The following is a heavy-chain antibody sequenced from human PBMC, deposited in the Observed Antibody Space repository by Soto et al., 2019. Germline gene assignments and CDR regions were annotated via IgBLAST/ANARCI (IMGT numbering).Heavy chain of an antibody. CDR3: VKGGTSVSSAGFDF. D-gene: IGHD3-22*01. J-gene: IGHJ4*02. CDR1: GFDFSLYS. Sequence: GGSLRLSCSASGFDFSLYSMQWVRHAPGKGLEFVSVIRNNGVSTYYADSVKGRFTISRDNSKNTLSLQMRSLRPEDTAVYYCVKGGTSVSSAGFDFWGLGTLVTVSS. CDR2: IRNNGVST. V-gene: IGHV3-64D*06.